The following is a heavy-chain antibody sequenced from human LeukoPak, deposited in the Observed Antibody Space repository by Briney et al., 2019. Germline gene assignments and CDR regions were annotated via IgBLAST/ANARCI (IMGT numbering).Heavy chain of an antibody. V-gene: IGHV3-9*01. D-gene: IGHD3-22*01. Sequence: SLRLSCAASGFTFDDYAMHWVRQAPGKGLEWVSGISWNSGSIGYADSVKGRFTISRDNAKNSLYLQMNSLRAEDTALYYCAKDSDYYDSSGYYPFDYWGQGTLVTVSS. CDR1: GFTFDDYA. CDR3: AKDSDYYDSSGYYPFDY. J-gene: IGHJ4*02. CDR2: ISWNSGSI.